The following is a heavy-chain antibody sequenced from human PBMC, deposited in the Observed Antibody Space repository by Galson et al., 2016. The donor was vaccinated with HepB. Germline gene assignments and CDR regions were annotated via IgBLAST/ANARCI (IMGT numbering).Heavy chain of an antibody. J-gene: IGHJ3*02. CDR2: ISWNSGSI. D-gene: IGHD3-22*01. CDR3: AKDSGAYYYDSSGYHRNAFDI. V-gene: IGHV3-9*01. CDR1: GFTLDHYA. Sequence: SLRLSCAASGFTLDHYAMHWVRQAPGKGLEWVSGISWNSGSIGYADSVKGRFTISRDNTKNSLYLQMNSLRAGDTALYYCAKDSGAYYYDSSGYHRNAFDIWGQGTRVTVSS.